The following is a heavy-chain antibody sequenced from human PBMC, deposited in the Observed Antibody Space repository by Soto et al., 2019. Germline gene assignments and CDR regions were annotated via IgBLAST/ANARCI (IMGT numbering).Heavy chain of an antibody. CDR2: IKSDGSST. CDR3: ARGGSGASDI. V-gene: IGHV3-74*01. J-gene: IGHJ3*02. D-gene: IGHD3-10*01. Sequence: EVQLVESGGGLVQPGGSLRLSCAASAFTFSGYWMFWVRQAPGKGLVWVSRIKSDGSSTNYADSVTGRFTISRDNAKNTLYMQMNSLRAEDTAVYYCARGGSGASDIWGQGTMVTVSS. CDR1: AFTFSGYW.